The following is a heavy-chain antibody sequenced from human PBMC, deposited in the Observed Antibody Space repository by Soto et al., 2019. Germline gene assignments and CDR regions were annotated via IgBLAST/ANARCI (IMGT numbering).Heavy chain of an antibody. J-gene: IGHJ3*02. Sequence: GESLKISCKGSGYSFTSYWISWVRQMPGKGLEWMGRIDPSDSYTNYSPSFQGHVTISADKSISTAYLQWSSLKASDNAMYYCARTSRAYCSGGSCYAFDIWGQGTMVTVSS. CDR1: GYSFTSYW. V-gene: IGHV5-10-1*01. D-gene: IGHD2-15*01. CDR3: ARTSRAYCSGGSCYAFDI. CDR2: IDPSDSYT.